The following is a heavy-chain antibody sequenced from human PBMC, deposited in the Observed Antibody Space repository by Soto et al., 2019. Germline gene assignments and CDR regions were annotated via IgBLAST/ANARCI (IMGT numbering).Heavy chain of an antibody. D-gene: IGHD3-3*01. CDR1: GFTFSSYA. J-gene: IGHJ6*02. Sequence: PGGSLRLSCAASGFTFSSYAMSWVRQAPGKGLEWVSAISGSGGSTYYADSVKGRFTISRDNSKNTLYLQMNSLRAEDTAVYYCAKGDYDFWSGYGLGMDVWGQGTTVTVS. CDR2: ISGSGGST. CDR3: AKGDYDFWSGYGLGMDV. V-gene: IGHV3-23*01.